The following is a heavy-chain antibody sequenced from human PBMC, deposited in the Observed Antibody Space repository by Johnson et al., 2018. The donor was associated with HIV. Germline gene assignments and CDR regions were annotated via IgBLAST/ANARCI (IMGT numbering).Heavy chain of an antibody. D-gene: IGHD3/OR15-3a*01. Sequence: VQLVESGGGVVQPGRSLRLSCAASGFTFSHYWMEWVRQAPGEGLVWVSRINADGSRTTYADSVKGRFTISRDNAKKSLYLQMNSLRAEDTAVYYCARDGRGLDAFDIWGQGTVVTVSS. CDR3: ARDGRGLDAFDI. CDR1: GFTFSHYW. CDR2: INADGSRT. V-gene: IGHV3-74*01. J-gene: IGHJ3*02.